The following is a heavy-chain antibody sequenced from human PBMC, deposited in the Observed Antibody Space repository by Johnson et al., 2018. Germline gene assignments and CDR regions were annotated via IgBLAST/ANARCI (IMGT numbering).Heavy chain of an antibody. Sequence: EVQLVESGGGLVQPGGSLKLSCAASGFTFSIYGMNWVRQAPGKGLEWVSFISGGGGGSTYYADSVKGRFTISRDNSKSTLHLQMNSLRGDDPAVYYCASYYEDMGGWAMGAFDIWGQGTMVTVSS. J-gene: IGHJ3*02. V-gene: IGHV3-23*04. CDR1: GFTFSIYG. D-gene: IGHD3-22*01. CDR2: ISGGGGGST. CDR3: ASYYEDMGGWAMGAFDI.